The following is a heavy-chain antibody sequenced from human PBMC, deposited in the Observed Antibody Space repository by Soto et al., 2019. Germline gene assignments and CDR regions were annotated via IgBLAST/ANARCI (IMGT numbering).Heavy chain of an antibody. CDR2: IYHSGRT. CDR3: ARVSIPRGYGTDF. V-gene: IGHV4-30-2*01. CDR1: GVALKTGGYA. J-gene: IGHJ4*02. D-gene: IGHD3-3*01. Sequence: QLQLRESGSGLVRPSETLSLTCTVSGVALKTGGYAWGWIRQPLGKGLEWIGHIYHSGRTHYNPSLMSRVTLSVDRSKNLFSLQFASVSGPDTAVYFCARVSIPRGYGTDFWGQGALVTVSS.